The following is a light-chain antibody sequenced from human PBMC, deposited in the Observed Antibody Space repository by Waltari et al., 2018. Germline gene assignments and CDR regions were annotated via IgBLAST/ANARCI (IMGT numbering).Light chain of an antibody. J-gene: IGKJ5*01. CDR1: QSISTY. V-gene: IGKV1-39*01. CDR2: AAS. CDR3: QQSYTPPPT. Sequence: QMTQSPSSLSASVGARVTIACRARQSISTYLNWYRHKPGKAPELLIFAASSLQSGVPSRFSGSGSGTDFTLTISSLQAEDFATYYCQQSYTPPPTFGQGTRLDIK.